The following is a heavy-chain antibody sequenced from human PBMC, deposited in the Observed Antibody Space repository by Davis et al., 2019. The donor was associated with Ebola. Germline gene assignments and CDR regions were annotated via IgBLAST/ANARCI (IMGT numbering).Heavy chain of an antibody. CDR1: GGSISSSSYY. V-gene: IGHV4-61*05. CDR3: ARLADGYSDFYFDY. J-gene: IGHJ4*02. Sequence: SETLSFTCTVSGGSISSSSYYWGWIRQPPGKGLEWIGYIYYSGSTNYNPSLKSRVTISVDTSKNQFSLKLSSVTAADTAVYYCARLADGYSDFYFDYWGQGTLVTVSS. D-gene: IGHD5-24*01. CDR2: IYYSGST.